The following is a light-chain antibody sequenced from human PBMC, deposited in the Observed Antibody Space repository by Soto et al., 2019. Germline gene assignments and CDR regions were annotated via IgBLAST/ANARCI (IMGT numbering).Light chain of an antibody. CDR2: GNN. V-gene: IGLV1-44*01. J-gene: IGLJ1*01. CDR1: SSNIGRNS. Sequence: QSVLTQAPSVSGTPGQRVTITCSGSSSNIGRNSVNWYQHLPGTAPKLLTHGNNHRPSGAPDRFSGSKSGTSASLAISGLQPEDEADYCCAAWDDSLNEYVFGDGTKVTAL. CDR3: AAWDDSLNEYV.